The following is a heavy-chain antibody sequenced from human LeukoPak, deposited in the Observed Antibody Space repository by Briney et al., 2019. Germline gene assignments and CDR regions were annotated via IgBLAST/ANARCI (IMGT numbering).Heavy chain of an antibody. CDR1: GYRFTTYW. CDR3: ARRAYYSCGLDV. V-gene: IGHV5-51*01. CDR2: IYPGDSDT. Sequence: GASLKISCECSGYRFTTYWMGWVRQMPGKGLERMGVIYPGDSDTTYSPSFQGQVTISADKSNNTAYLQWSSLKASDTATYYCARRAYYSCGLDVWGQGTTVTVSS. J-gene: IGHJ6*02.